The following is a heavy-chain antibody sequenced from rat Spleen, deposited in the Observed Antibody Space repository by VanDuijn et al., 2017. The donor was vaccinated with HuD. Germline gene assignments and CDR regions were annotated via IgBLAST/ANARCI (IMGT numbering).Heavy chain of an antibody. CDR3: ARERNWERYFDY. CDR2: VSSDGVNT. J-gene: IGHJ2*01. V-gene: IGHV5-58*01. Sequence: EVQLVETGGGLVQPGKSLKLSCVASGFTFSRYWMYWVRQAPGKGLEWVSSVSSDGVNTYYPDSIKGRFTISRDNAKNTVDMQLSSLRSEDTAMYFCARERNWERYFDYWGQGVMVTVSS. D-gene: IGHD5-1*01. CDR1: GFTFSRYW.